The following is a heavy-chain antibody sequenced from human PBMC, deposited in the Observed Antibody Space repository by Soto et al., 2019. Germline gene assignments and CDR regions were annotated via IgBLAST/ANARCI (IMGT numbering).Heavy chain of an antibody. J-gene: IGHJ4*02. CDR1: GYTFTSYY. D-gene: IGHD3-22*01. V-gene: IGHV1-46*01. Sequence: ASVKVSCKASGYTFTSYYMHWVRQAPGQGLEWMGIINPSGGSTSYAQKFQGRVTMTRDTSTSTVYMELSSLRSEDTAVYYCARDQSRYYDSSGYYGLFDYWGQGTLVTVSS. CDR3: ARDQSRYYDSSGYYGLFDY. CDR2: INPSGGST.